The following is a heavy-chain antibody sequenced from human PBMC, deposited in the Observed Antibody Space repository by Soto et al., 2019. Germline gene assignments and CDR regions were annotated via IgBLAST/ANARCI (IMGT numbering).Heavy chain of an antibody. J-gene: IGHJ4*02. CDR2: ISPDGSDT. D-gene: IGHD4-17*01. Sequence: EVQLVESGGGLVQPGGSLRLSCVGSGFSLTGYWMSWVRQAPGKGLEWVATISPDGSDTYYVDSVRGRFTISRDKAKNSLYLQMNSLRADDTAVYYCGRNTVGWGQGTLVTVSS. CDR1: GFSLTGYW. CDR3: GRNTVG. V-gene: IGHV3-7*01.